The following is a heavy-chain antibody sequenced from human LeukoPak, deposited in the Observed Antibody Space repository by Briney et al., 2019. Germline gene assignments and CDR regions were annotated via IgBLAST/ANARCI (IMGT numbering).Heavy chain of an antibody. V-gene: IGHV1-2*02. CDR2: INPNSGGT. CDR3: ARDGYDFWSGYYNDY. D-gene: IGHD3-3*01. CDR1: GYTFTGYY. Sequence: ASVKVSCKASGYTFTGYYMHWVRQAPGQGLEWMGWINPNSGGTNYAQKFQGRVTMTRDTSISTAYMELSRLRSDDTAVYYCARDGYDFWSGYYNDYWGQGTLVTVSS. J-gene: IGHJ4*02.